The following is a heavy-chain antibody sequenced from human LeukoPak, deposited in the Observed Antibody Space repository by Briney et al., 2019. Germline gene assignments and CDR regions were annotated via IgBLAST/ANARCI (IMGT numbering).Heavy chain of an antibody. CDR3: ARDAVYMQWLVQGLPWFDP. V-gene: IGHV3-21*01. CDR1: GFTFSSYS. CDR2: ISSSSSYI. J-gene: IGHJ5*02. D-gene: IGHD6-19*01. Sequence: PGGSLRLSCAASGFTFSSYSMNWVRQAPGKGLEWVSSISSSSSYIYYADSVKGRFTISRDNAKNSLYLQMNSLRAEDTAVYYCARDAVYMQWLVQGLPWFDPWGQGTLVTVSS.